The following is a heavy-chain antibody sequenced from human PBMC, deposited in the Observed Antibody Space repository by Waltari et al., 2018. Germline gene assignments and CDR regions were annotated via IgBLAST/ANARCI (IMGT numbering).Heavy chain of an antibody. Sequence: QVQLQESGPGLVKPSETLSLTCTVSGGSISGSYWSWIRQPAGKELEWIGRIYTSGSTNYHPSLKNRVTMSIDTSKNQFSLKVTSVTAADTAVYYCARPIWRTSWKMGEFDPWGQGTLVTVSS. CDR1: GGSISGSY. V-gene: IGHV4-4*07. D-gene: IGHD2-2*01. J-gene: IGHJ5*02. CDR3: ARPIWRTSWKMGEFDP. CDR2: IYTSGST.